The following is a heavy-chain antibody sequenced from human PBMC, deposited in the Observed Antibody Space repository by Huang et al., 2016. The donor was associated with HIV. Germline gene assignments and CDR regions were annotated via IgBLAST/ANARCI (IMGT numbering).Heavy chain of an antibody. CDR3: ARQWTILEWLLGLDV. J-gene: IGHJ6*02. V-gene: IGHV4-34*02. D-gene: IGHD3-3*01. Sequence: QMQLQQRGAGLLKPSETLSLTCGVSGGSFTGNYLTRIRQAPGKGLEWIGEVNDSGATAYNPSLNGRVTISLDKSNRELSLNLRSVTAADTAVYYCARQWTILEWLLGLDVWGQGTTVIVSS. CDR2: VNDSGAT. CDR1: GGSFTGNY.